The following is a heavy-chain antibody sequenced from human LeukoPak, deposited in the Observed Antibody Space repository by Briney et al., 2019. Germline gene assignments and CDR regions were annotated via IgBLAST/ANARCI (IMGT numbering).Heavy chain of an antibody. CDR3: ARRRGSGSYYWGGIDY. Sequence: GGSLRLSCAASGFTFSSYDMHWVRQATGKGLEWVSAIGTAGDTYYPGSVKGRFTISRENAKNSLYLQMNSLRAGDTAVYYCARRRGSGSYYWGGIDYWGQGTLVTVSS. CDR1: GFTFSSYD. V-gene: IGHV3-13*01. D-gene: IGHD3-10*01. CDR2: IGTAGDT. J-gene: IGHJ4*02.